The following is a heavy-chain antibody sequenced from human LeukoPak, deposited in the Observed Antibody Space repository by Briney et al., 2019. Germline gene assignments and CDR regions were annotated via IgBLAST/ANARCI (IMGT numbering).Heavy chain of an antibody. Sequence: SETLSLTRAVYGGSFSGYYWSWIRQPPGKGLEWIGEINHSGSTNYNPSLKSRVTISVDTSKNQFSLKLSSVTAADTAVYYCARGPKYDFWSGCYLGGDAFDIWGQGTMVTVSS. CDR3: ARGPKYDFWSGCYLGGDAFDI. D-gene: IGHD3-3*01. CDR1: GGSFSGYY. V-gene: IGHV4-34*01. J-gene: IGHJ3*02. CDR2: INHSGST.